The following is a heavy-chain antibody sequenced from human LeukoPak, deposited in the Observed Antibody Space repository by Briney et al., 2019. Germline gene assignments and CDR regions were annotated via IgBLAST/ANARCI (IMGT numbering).Heavy chain of an antibody. J-gene: IGHJ4*02. Sequence: SETLSLTCAVYGGSFSGYYWSWIRQPPGKGLEWIGEINHSGSTNYNPSLKSRVTISVDTSKNQFSLKLSSVTAADTAVYYCARGHSSGWYIPPAYWGQGTLVTVSS. CDR3: ARGHSSGWYIPPAY. V-gene: IGHV4-34*01. CDR2: INHSGST. CDR1: GGSFSGYY. D-gene: IGHD6-19*01.